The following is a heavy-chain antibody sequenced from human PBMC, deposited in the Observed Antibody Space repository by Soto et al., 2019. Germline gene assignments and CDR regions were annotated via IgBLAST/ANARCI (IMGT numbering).Heavy chain of an antibody. CDR3: AKLPLQVMVRGAMGWFDP. Sequence: EVQLLESGGGLVQPGGSLRLSCAASGFTFSSYAMSWVRQAPGKGLEWVSAISGSGGSTYYADSVKGRFTISRDTSKNTLYLQMNSLRAEDTAVYYCAKLPLQVMVRGAMGWFDPWGQGTLVTVSS. CDR2: ISGSGGST. D-gene: IGHD3-10*01. CDR1: GFTFSSYA. J-gene: IGHJ5*02. V-gene: IGHV3-23*01.